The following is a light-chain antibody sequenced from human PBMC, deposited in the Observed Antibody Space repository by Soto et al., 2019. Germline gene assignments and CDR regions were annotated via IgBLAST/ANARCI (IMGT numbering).Light chain of an antibody. V-gene: IGKV1-6*01. J-gene: IGKJ1*01. CDR2: AAS. CDR1: RDVGSD. Sequence: TQMTQSPLSLSASVGEKIIITCRASRDVGSDVSWYQQKPGQAPKLVIYAASNLYTGVPSRFSGRRSGTEFTLTISSLQPEDFAAYYCLQDYGDSWTFGQGTKVEIE. CDR3: LQDYGDSWT.